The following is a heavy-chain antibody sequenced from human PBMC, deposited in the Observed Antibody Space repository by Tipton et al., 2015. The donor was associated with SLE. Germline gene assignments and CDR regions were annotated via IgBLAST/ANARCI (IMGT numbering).Heavy chain of an antibody. Sequence: LRLSCAASGFTFSSYGMHWVRQHPGKGLEWIGYTYYSGSPYYNPSLKSRVTISLDMSKNQFSLRLSSVTAADTAVYYCPIYYHDSTGLHWFDPWGQGTLVTVSS. CDR1: GFTFSSYG. CDR3: PIYYHDSTGLHWFDP. J-gene: IGHJ5*02. V-gene: IGHV4-31*02. CDR2: TYYSGSP. D-gene: IGHD3-22*01.